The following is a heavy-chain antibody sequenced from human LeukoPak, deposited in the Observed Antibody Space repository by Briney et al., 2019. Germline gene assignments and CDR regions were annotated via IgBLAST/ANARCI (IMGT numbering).Heavy chain of an antibody. CDR1: GGSISSGSYY. V-gene: IGHV4-39*02. J-gene: IGHJ4*02. CDR3: ARVSYVWGSYSGSDFDY. Sequence: SETLSLTCAVSGGSISSGSYYWGWVCQPPGKGLEYIGTIFYSGSTYYNPPLKSRVTMSVDTSKNHFSLKLSSVTAADTAVFYCARVSYVWGSYSGSDFDYWGQGTLVTVSS. D-gene: IGHD3-16*01. CDR2: IFYSGST.